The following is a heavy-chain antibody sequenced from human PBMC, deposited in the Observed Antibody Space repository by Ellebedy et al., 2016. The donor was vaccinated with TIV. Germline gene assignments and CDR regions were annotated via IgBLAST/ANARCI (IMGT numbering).Heavy chain of an antibody. D-gene: IGHD4-23*01. V-gene: IGHV3-11*05. CDR3: AREGRDYGGNSGVDY. CDR2: ITSSGTYT. Sequence: GGSLRLXXAASGFTFSDYYMSWIRQAPGKGLEWLSYITSSGTYTHYGDSVKGRFTISRDNAKNLLYLQMNSLRAEDTAMYYCAREGRDYGGNSGVDYWGQGTLVTVSS. J-gene: IGHJ4*02. CDR1: GFTFSDYY.